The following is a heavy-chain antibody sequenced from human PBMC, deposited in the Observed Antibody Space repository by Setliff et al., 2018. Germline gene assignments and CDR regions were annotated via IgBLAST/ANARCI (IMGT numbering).Heavy chain of an antibody. Sequence: SETLSLTCTVSGGSISSMSYYWGWIRQPPGKGLEWIGSIYHSGSSYYNSSLRSRVTMSVDTSKNQFSLKLTSVTAADTAVYYCRVWVTMIEVDSWAQGTLVTVSS. CDR3: RVWVTMIEVDS. CDR2: IYHSGSS. CDR1: GGSISSMSYY. J-gene: IGHJ4*02. V-gene: IGHV4-39*07. D-gene: IGHD3-22*01.